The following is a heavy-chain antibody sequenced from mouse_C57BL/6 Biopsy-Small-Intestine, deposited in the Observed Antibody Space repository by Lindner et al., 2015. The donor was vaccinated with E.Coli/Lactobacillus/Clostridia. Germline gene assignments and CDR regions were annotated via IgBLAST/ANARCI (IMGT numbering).Heavy chain of an antibody. CDR3: ARGGNQILYYFDY. J-gene: IGHJ2*01. V-gene: IGHV5-6*01. CDR1: GFTFSSYG. CDR2: ISSGGSYT. Sequence: VQLQESGGDLVKPGGSLKLSCAASGFTFSSYGMSWVRQTPDKRLEWVATISSGGSYTYYPDSVKGRFTISGDNAKNTLYLQMSSLKSEDTAMYYCARGGNQILYYFDYWGQGTTLTVSS. D-gene: IGHD1-1*02.